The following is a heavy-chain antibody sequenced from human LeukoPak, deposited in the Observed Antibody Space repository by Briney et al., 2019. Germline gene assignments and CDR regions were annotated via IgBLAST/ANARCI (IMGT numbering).Heavy chain of an antibody. CDR2: ISAYNGNT. CDR3: ARTAEIRTYYDFWSGYYFDY. D-gene: IGHD3-3*01. V-gene: IGHV1-18*01. J-gene: IGHJ4*02. Sequence: GASVKVSCKASGYTFTSYGISWVRQAPGQGLEWMGWISAYNGNTNYAQKLQGRVTMTTDTSTSTAYMELRSLRSEDTAVYYCARTAEIRTYYDFWSGYYFDYWGQGTLVTVSS. CDR1: GYTFTSYG.